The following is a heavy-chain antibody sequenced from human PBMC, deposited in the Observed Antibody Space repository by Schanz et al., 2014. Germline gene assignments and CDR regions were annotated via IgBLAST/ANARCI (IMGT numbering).Heavy chain of an antibody. J-gene: IGHJ4*02. CDR1: GFTFSAYW. D-gene: IGHD2-2*01. Sequence: EVQLLESGGGLVQPGGSLRLSCAASGFTFSAYWMTWVRQAPGKGLDWVAFIRDNGSVKNYLDSVKGRFTISRDNSKNSLYLQMNSLRAEDTAVYYCERFQSPHQPFDYWGQGTLVTVSS. V-gene: IGHV3-7*01. CDR3: ERFQSPHQPFDY. CDR2: IRDNGSVK.